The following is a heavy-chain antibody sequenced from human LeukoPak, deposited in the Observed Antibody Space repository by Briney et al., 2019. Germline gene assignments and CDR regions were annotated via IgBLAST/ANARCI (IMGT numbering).Heavy chain of an antibody. V-gene: IGHV1-69*04. D-gene: IGHD3-3*01. CDR1: GGTLSSYT. CDR3: AREKDFGVVISPRYYYYYMDV. CDR2: NIPILGIA. J-gene: IGHJ6*03. Sequence: TVKVSCKASGGTLSSYTIRWVRQARGQGLEWMGRNIPILGIANYAQKFQGRVTITADKSTSTAYMELSSLRSEDTAVYYCAREKDFGVVISPRYYYYYMDVWGKGTTVTVSS.